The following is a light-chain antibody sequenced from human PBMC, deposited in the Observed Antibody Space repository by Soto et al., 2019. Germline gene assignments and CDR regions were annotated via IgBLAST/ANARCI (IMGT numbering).Light chain of an antibody. CDR3: QQYNNWPRT. J-gene: IGKJ1*01. CDR2: GAS. CDR1: ENVRTF. V-gene: IGKV3D-15*01. Sequence: TQSPATLSLSPGERATLSCRASENVRTFVDWYQQKPGQAPRLLIYGASNRATDIPARFSGSGSGTEFTLTISSLQSEDFGVYYCQQYNNWPRTFGQGTKVDIK.